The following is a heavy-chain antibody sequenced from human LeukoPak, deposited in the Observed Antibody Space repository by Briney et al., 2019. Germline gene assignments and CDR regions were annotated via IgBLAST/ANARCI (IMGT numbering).Heavy chain of an antibody. D-gene: IGHD6-13*01. CDR2: INAGNGNT. CDR3: ARVGSSWYSDAFDI. Sequence: ASVKVSCKASGYTFTSYAMHWVRQAPGQRLEWMRWINAGNGNTKYSQKFQGRVTITRDTSASTAYMELSSLRSEDTAVYYCARVGSSWYSDAFDIWGQGTMVTVSS. CDR1: GYTFTSYA. J-gene: IGHJ3*02. V-gene: IGHV1-3*01.